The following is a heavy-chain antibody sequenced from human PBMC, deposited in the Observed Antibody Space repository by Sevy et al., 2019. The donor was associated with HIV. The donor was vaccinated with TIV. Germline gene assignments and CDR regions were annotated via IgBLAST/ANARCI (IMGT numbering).Heavy chain of an antibody. J-gene: IGHJ4*02. CDR1: GFTVSSNC. D-gene: IGHD6-19*01. Sequence: GGSLRLSCAASGFTVSSNCMSWVRQAPGKGLEWVSVIYSGGSTYYADSVKGRFTISRDNSKNTLYLQMNSLRAEDTAVYYCARDSQGSGWFHFDYWGQGTLVTVSS. CDR2: IYSGGST. V-gene: IGHV3-53*01. CDR3: ARDSQGSGWFHFDY.